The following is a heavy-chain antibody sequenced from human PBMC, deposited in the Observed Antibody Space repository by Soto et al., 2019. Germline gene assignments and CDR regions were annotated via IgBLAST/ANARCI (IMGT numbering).Heavy chain of an antibody. CDR1: GFTFSSYY. CDR3: ARHGIQVSHDV. J-gene: IGHJ6*02. CDR2: IGSTSSDI. Sequence: GGSLRLSCAASGFTFSSYYRHWVRQAPVKGLEWVSSIGSTSSDIYDADSVRGRFTISRDNAKNPLFLQMNSLRDEDTAVYYCARHGIQVSHDVWGQGTTVTVSS. V-gene: IGHV3-21*01. D-gene: IGHD5-18*01.